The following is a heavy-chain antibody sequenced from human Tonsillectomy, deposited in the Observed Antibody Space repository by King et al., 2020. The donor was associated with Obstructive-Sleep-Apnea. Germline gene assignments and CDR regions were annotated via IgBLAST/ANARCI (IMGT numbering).Heavy chain of an antibody. CDR2: IVVGSGNT. CDR1: GFTFTSSA. J-gene: IGHJ4*02. CDR3: AAPTTSWGGY. D-gene: IGHD3-16*01. V-gene: IGHV1-58*01. Sequence: QLVQSGPEVKKPGTSVKVSCKASGFTFTSSAVQWVRQARGQRLEWIGCIVVGSGNTNYAHKFQERVTITREMSTSPAYMELRSLRSEDTAVYYCAAPTTSWGGYWGQGTLVTVSS.